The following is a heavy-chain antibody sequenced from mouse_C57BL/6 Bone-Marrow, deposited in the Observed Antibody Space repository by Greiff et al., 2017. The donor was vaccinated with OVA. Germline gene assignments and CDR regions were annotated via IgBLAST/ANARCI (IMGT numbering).Heavy chain of an antibody. Sequence: VQLKQSGAELVRPGSSVKMSCKTSGYTFTSYGINWVKQRPGQGLEWNGYIYIGNGYTEYNEKFKGKATLTSDKSSSTAYMQLSILTADDSANYFGASDETWSGDYWGQGTSVTVSS. J-gene: IGHJ4*01. CDR3: ASDETWSGDY. V-gene: IGHV1-58*01. CDR2: IYIGNGYT. CDR1: GYTFTSYG.